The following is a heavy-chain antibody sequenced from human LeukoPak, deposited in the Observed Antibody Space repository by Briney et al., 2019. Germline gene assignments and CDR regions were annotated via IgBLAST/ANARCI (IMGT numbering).Heavy chain of an antibody. CDR3: ARAAEYHYYDSSGYLNWFDP. J-gene: IGHJ5*02. CDR1: GGSISSYY. V-gene: IGHV4-4*07. D-gene: IGHD3-22*01. Sequence: PSETLSLTCTVSGGSISSYYWSWIRQPAGKELEWIGRIYTSGSTNYNPSLKSRVTMSVDTSKNQFSLKLSSVTAADTAVYYCARAAEYHYYDSSGYLNWFDPWGQGTLVTVSS. CDR2: IYTSGST.